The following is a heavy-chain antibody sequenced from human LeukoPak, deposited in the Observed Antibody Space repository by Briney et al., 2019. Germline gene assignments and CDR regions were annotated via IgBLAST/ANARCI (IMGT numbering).Heavy chain of an antibody. D-gene: IGHD1-26*01. J-gene: IGHJ4*02. CDR1: GFTFSSYA. V-gene: IGHV3-30*04. CDR2: ISYDGSNK. Sequence: GGSLRLSWAASGFTFSSYAMHWVRQAPGKGLEWVAVISYDGSNKYYADSVKGRFTISRDNSKNTLYLQMNSLRAEDTAVYYCARDGFKTLERALDYWGQGTLVTVSS. CDR3: ARDGFKTLERALDY.